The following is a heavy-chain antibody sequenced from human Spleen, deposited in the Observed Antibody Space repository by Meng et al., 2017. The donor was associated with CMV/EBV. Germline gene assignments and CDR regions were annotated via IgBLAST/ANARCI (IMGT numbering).Heavy chain of an antibody. CDR2: IYSGGKT. Sequence: GESLKISCAASGFDFRRYAMNWVRQAPGKGLEWVSLIYSGGKTLYADSVKGRFTISRDISQNTLFLEMNSLRAEDTAVYYCAREITTAYNWFDPWGQGTLVTVSS. D-gene: IGHD1/OR15-1a*01. V-gene: IGHV3-53*01. CDR1: GFDFRRYA. J-gene: IGHJ5*02. CDR3: AREITTAYNWFDP.